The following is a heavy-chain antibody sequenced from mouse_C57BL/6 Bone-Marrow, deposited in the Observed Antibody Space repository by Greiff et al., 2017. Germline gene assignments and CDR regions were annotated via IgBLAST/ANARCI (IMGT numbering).Heavy chain of an antibody. Sequence: QVQLQQPGAELVRPGSSVKLSCKASGYTFTSYWMHWVKQRPIQGLEWIGNIDPSGSETHYNQKFKDKATLTVDKSSSTAYMQLSSLTSEDSAVYYCARRRRYYYGRSWGYFDGWGTGTTVTVSS. D-gene: IGHD1-1*01. CDR3: ARRRRYYYGRSWGYFDG. CDR1: GYTFTSYW. V-gene: IGHV1-52*01. CDR2: IDPSGSET. J-gene: IGHJ1*03.